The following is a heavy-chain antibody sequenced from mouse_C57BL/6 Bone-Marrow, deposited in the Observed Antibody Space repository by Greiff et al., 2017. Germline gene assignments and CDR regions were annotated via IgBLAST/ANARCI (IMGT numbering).Heavy chain of an antibody. V-gene: IGHV1-87*01. Sequence: QVHVKQSGPELARPWASVKISCQAFYTFSRRVHFAIRDTNYWMQWVKQRPGQGLEWIGAIYPGNGDTSYNQTFKGKATLTADKSSSTAYMQLSSLTSEDSAVYYCALIYYYGSSYVWYFDVWGTGTTVTVSS. J-gene: IGHJ1*03. D-gene: IGHD1-1*01. CDR2: GQGLEWIG. CDR1: YTFSRRVH. CDR3: SEDSAVYYCALIYYYGSSYVWYFDV.